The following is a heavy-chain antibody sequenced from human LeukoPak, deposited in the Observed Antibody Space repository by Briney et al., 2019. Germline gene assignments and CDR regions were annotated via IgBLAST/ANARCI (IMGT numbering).Heavy chain of an antibody. CDR3: AGGKETTGNGRPNWFDP. Sequence: SETLSLTCAVSGYSISGGYYWGWIRQPPGKGLQWIGSIFQRGYSYYNPSLKSRVTISVDTSRNQFSLKLSSVTAADTAVYYCAGGKETTGNGRPNWFDPWGQGTLVTVSS. D-gene: IGHD6-13*01. CDR1: GYSISGGYY. CDR2: IFQRGYS. J-gene: IGHJ5*02. V-gene: IGHV4-38-2*01.